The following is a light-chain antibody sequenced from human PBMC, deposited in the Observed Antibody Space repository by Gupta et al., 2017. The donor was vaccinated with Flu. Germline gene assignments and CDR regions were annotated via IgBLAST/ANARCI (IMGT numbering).Light chain of an antibody. J-gene: IGKJ5*01. V-gene: IGKV1-12*01. CDR1: QGINTW. CDR2: GAY. Sequence: QVAPFPLSGFAFIGDKVTITCRASQGINTWLAWYQQKPRKAPKVLIYGAYHLQTGVPSRFTGNGSGTDFTLTITSLQPEDFANYYCQQAHSFPRSFGQGTRLDIK. CDR3: QQAHSFPRS.